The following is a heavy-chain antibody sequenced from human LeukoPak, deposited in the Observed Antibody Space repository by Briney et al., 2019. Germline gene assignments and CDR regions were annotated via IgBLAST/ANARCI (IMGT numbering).Heavy chain of an antibody. V-gene: IGHV4-59*08. Sequence: SETLSLTCTVSGGSISSYYWSWIRQPPGKGLEWIGYIYYSGSTNYNPSLKSRVTISVDTSKDQFSLKLSSVTAADTAVYYCARRVVREGNWFDPWGQGTLVTVSS. J-gene: IGHJ5*02. CDR3: ARRVVREGNWFDP. CDR2: IYYSGST. D-gene: IGHD3-10*01. CDR1: GGSISSYY.